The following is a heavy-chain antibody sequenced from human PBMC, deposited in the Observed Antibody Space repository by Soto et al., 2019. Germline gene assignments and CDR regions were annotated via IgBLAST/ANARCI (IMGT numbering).Heavy chain of an antibody. J-gene: IGHJ5*02. CDR1: GDSISSSNFY. Sequence: QLQLQESGPGLVKPSETLSLTCSVSGDSISSSNFYWGWIRQPPGKGLEWIGSIFYSGSTYYNPSLKSRVTVSVDTSKNQFSLKLSSVTAADTAVYYCARHAIRFPFDPWGQGTLVTVSS. D-gene: IGHD4-17*01. CDR2: IFYSGST. CDR3: ARHAIRFPFDP. V-gene: IGHV4-39*01.